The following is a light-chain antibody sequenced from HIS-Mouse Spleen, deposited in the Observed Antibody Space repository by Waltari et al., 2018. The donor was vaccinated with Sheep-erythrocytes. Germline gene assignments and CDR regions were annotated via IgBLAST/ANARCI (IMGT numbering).Light chain of an antibody. CDR3: CSYAGSYNHV. V-gene: IGLV2-11*01. Sequence: QSALTQPRSVSGSPGQSVTISCTGTSSDVGGYNYFSWYQQPPGKAPKRMIYDVSKRPSGVPDRFSGSKSGHTASLTISGLQAEDEADYYCCSYAGSYNHVFATGTKVTVL. J-gene: IGLJ1*01. CDR2: DVS. CDR1: SSDVGGYNY.